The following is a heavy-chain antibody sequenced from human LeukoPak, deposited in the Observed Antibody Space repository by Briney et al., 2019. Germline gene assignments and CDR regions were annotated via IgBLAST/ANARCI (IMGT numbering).Heavy chain of an antibody. CDR1: GYSISSSSW. CDR3: ARLSIAVAGPNFDY. V-gene: IGHV4-39*01. J-gene: IGHJ4*02. CDR2: IYYSGST. D-gene: IGHD6-19*01. Sequence: SETLSLTCAVSGYSISSSSWWGWIRQPPGKGLEWIGSIYYSGSTYYNPSLKSRVTISVDTSKNQFSLKLSSVTAADTAVYYCARLSIAVAGPNFDYWGQGTLVTVSS.